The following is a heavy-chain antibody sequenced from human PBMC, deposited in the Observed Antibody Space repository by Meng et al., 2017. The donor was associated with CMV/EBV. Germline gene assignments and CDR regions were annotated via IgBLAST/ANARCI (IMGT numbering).Heavy chain of an antibody. CDR2: IYSGGST. V-gene: IGHV3-66*02. CDR3: ARAGKYYYDTPGDFDY. CDR1: GFTVSSNY. Sequence: GGSLRLSCAASGFTVSSNYMSWVRQAPGKGLEWVSVIYSGGSTYYADSVKGRFTISRDNSKNTQYLQMNSLRAEDTAVYYCARAGKYYYDTPGDFDYWGQGTLVTVSS. D-gene: IGHD3-22*01. J-gene: IGHJ4*02.